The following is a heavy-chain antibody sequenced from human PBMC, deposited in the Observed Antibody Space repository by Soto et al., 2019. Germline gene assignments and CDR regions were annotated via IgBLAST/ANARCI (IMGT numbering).Heavy chain of an antibody. CDR2: TYYRSKWYN. Sequence: PTQTLSITYDISWDSVCSNSAAWNWIRQSPSRGLEWLGRTYYRSKWYNDYAVSVKSRITINPDTSKNQFSLQLNSVTPEDTAVYYCARSRSSWNNWFDPWGRGTLVTVSS. V-gene: IGHV6-1*01. CDR3: ARSRSSWNNWFDP. J-gene: IGHJ5*02. CDR1: WDSVCSNSAA. D-gene: IGHD6-13*01.